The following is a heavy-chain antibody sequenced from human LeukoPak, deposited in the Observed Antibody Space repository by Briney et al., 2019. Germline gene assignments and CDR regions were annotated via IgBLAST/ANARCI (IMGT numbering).Heavy chain of an antibody. Sequence: QPGGSLRLSCAASGFTFSSYWMSWVRQAPGKGLEWVANINQDGSAKDYGGSVEGRFTTSRDNAKNSLYLQMNSLTAEDTAVYFCASAPNENYFDFWGQGTLVTVSS. CDR3: ASAPNENYFDF. V-gene: IGHV3-7*01. J-gene: IGHJ4*02. CDR1: GFTFSSYW. CDR2: INQDGSAK.